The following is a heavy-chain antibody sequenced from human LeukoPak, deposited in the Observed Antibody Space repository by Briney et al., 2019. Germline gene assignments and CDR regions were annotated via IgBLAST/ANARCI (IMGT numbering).Heavy chain of an antibody. D-gene: IGHD3-9*01. CDR2: ISYDGSNK. Sequence: GRSLRLSCAASGFTFSSYAMHWVRQAPGKGLEWVAVISYDGSNKYYADSVKGRFTISRDNSKNTLYLQMNSLRAEDTAVYYCARESFYYDILTGRRPHNWFDPWGQGTLVTVSS. J-gene: IGHJ5*02. V-gene: IGHV3-30-3*01. CDR1: GFTFSSYA. CDR3: ARESFYYDILTGRRPHNWFDP.